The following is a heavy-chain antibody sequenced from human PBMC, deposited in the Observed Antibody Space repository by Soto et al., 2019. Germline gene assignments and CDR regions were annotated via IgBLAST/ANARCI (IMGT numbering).Heavy chain of an antibody. V-gene: IGHV1-18*01. J-gene: IGHJ4*02. D-gene: IGHD3-10*01. CDR1: GYTFTSYG. Sequence: ASVKVSCKASGYTFTSYGMSWVRQAPEQGLEWMGWISAYNGNTNYAQKLQGRVTMTTDTSTSTAYMELRSLRSDDTAVYYCARNVLLWFGELLDFDYWGQGTLVTVSS. CDR2: ISAYNGNT. CDR3: ARNVLLWFGELLDFDY.